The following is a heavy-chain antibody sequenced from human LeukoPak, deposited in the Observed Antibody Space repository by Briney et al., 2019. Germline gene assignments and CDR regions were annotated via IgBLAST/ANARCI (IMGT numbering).Heavy chain of an antibody. D-gene: IGHD3-3*01. J-gene: IGHJ4*02. V-gene: IGHV1-8*03. CDR2: MNPNSGNT. CDR1: GYTFTSYD. CDR3: ARGGHDFWSGYPFDY. Sequence: ASVKVSCKASGYTFTSYDINWVRQATGQGLEWMGWMNPNSGNTGYAQKFQGRVTITRNTSISTAYMELSSLRSEDTAVYYCARGGHDFWSGYPFDYWDQGTLVTVSS.